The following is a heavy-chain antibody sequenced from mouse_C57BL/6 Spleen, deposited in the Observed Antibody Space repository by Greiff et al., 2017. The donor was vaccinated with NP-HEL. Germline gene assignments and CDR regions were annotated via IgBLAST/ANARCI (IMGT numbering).Heavy chain of an antibody. CDR3: ARSDYSNYEGYFDV. D-gene: IGHD2-5*01. V-gene: IGHV1-64*01. CDR2: IHPNSGST. Sequence: QVQLQQPGAELVKPGASVKLSCKASGYTFTSYWMHWVKQRPGQGLEWIGMIHPNSGSTNYNEKFKSKATLTVDKSSSTAYMQLSSLTSEDSAVYYCARSDYSNYEGYFDVWGTGTTVTVSS. CDR1: GYTFTSYW. J-gene: IGHJ1*03.